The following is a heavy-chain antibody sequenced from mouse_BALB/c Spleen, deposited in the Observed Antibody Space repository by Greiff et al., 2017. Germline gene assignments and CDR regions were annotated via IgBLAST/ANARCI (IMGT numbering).Heavy chain of an antibody. Sequence: DVMLVESGGGLVKPGGSLKLSCAASGFTFSSYTMSWVRQTPEKRLEWVATISSGGSYTYYPDSVKGRFTISRDNAKNTLYLQMSSLKSEDTAMYYCTRFLYDFYAMDYWGQGTSVTVSS. V-gene: IGHV5-6-4*01. CDR3: TRFLYDFYAMDY. D-gene: IGHD2-3*01. J-gene: IGHJ4*01. CDR2: ISSGGSYT. CDR1: GFTFSSYT.